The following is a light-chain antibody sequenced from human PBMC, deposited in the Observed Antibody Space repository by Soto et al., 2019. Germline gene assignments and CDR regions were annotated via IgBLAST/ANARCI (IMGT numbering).Light chain of an antibody. V-gene: IGLV3-21*02. J-gene: IGLJ1*01. CDR2: DDT. CDR1: HLESQS. CDR3: HVWDSNSNHQV. Sequence: SYELTQPPSVSVAPGQTARITWWGSHLESQSVHWYQQKPGQAPILVVHDDTDRPSGIPERFSGSNSGNTATLTISRVEAGDEADYSCHVWDSNSNHQVFGTGTKLTVL.